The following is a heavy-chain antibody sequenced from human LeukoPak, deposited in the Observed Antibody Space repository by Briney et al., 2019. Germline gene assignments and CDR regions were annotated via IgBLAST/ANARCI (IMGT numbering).Heavy chain of an antibody. CDR2: ISSSGSTI. CDR1: GFTFSSYE. V-gene: IGHV3-48*03. CDR3: ASGSGYYYAGFDY. J-gene: IGHJ4*02. D-gene: IGHD3-22*01. Sequence: GGSLRLSCAASGFTFSSYEMNWVRQAPGKGLEWVSYISSSGSTIYYADSVKGRFTISRDNAKNPLYLQMNSLRAEDTAVYYCASGSGYYYAGFDYWGQGTLVTVSS.